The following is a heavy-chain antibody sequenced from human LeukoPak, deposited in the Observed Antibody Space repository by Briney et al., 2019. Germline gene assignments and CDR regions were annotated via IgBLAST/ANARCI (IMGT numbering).Heavy chain of an antibody. CDR2: IIPIFGTA. CDR3: ARGGSGWSNFDY. Sequence: ASVKVSCKASGGAFSSYAISWVRQAPGQGLEWMGGIIPIFGTANYAQKFQGRVTITADESTSTSYMELSSLRTADTAVYYCARGGSGWSNFDYWGRGTLVTVSS. D-gene: IGHD6-19*01. V-gene: IGHV1-69*13. J-gene: IGHJ4*02. CDR1: GGAFSSYA.